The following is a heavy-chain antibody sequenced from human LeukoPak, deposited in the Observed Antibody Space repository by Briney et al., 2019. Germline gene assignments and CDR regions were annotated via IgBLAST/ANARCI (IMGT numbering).Heavy chain of an antibody. V-gene: IGHV3-30*02. D-gene: IGHD3-10*01. CDR3: AKDGMYGSGNIYYYYYMDV. CDR1: GFTFSSYG. J-gene: IGHJ6*03. CDR2: IRSDGSNK. Sequence: GGSLRLSCAASGFTFSSYGMHWVRQAPGKGLEWVAFIRSDGSNKYYADSVKGRFTISRDNSKNTLYLQMNSLRAEDTAVYYCAKDGMYGSGNIYYYYYMDVWGKGTTVSISS.